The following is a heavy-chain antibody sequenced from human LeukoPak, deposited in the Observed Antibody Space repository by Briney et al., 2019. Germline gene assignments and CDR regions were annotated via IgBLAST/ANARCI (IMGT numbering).Heavy chain of an antibody. J-gene: IGHJ4*02. V-gene: IGHV4-39*01. Sequence: SETLSLTCTVSGGPMSSRSYSWGWIRHSPGKGLEWIGSNYYNESTYYNPSFKSRVTIHVDMSENQFSLRLNSVTAADTAVYYCARGYSTGTPFFDYWGQGILVTVSS. D-gene: IGHD2-8*02. CDR2: NYYNEST. CDR3: ARGYSTGTPFFDY. CDR1: GGPMSSRSYS.